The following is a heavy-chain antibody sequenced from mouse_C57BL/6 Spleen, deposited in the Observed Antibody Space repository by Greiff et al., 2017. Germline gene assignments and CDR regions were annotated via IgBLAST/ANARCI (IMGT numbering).Heavy chain of an antibody. CDR1: GYAFSSSW. D-gene: IGHD1-1*01. CDR2: IYPGDGDT. V-gene: IGHV1-82*01. J-gene: IGHJ1*03. Sequence: VQLQQSGPELVKPGASVKISCKASGYAFSSSWMNWVKQRPGKGLEWIGRIYPGDGDTNYNGKFKGKATLTADKSSSTAYMQLSSLTSEDSAVYFCARCTTVVAPGYFDVWGTGTTVTVSS. CDR3: ARCTTVVAPGYFDV.